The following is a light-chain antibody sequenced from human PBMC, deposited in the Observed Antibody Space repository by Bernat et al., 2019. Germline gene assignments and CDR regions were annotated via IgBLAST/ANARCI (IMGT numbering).Light chain of an antibody. Sequence: DIQMTQSPSSLSAFVGDRVTITCRPSQSISTYLSWYQHQSGKAPRLLIYDASTLQSGVPSRFSGSGSGTDFTLTISSLEPEDFAIYYCQHTYDSPPTFGQGTKLEI. CDR3: QHTYDSPPT. V-gene: IGKV1-39*01. CDR2: DAS. J-gene: IGKJ2*01. CDR1: QSISTY.